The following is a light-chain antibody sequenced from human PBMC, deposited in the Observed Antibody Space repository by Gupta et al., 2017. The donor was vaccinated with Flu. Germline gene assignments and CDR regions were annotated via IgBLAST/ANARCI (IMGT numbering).Light chain of an antibody. CDR1: QSVSSSY. CDR3: QQYGSSPPIT. J-gene: IGKJ3*01. Sequence: EFVLTQSPGTLSLSSGERATLSCRASQSVSSSYLAWYQQKPGQAPRLLIYGASSRATGIPDRFSGSGSGTDFTLTISRLEPEDFAVYYCQQYGSSPPITFGPGTKVDIK. CDR2: GAS. V-gene: IGKV3-20*01.